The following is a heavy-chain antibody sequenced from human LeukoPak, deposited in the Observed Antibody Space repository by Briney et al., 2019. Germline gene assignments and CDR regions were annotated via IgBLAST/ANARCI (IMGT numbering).Heavy chain of an antibody. V-gene: IGHV1-18*01. CDR2: ISAYNGNT. D-gene: IGHD2-2*01. CDR3: ARCAVDCSSTSCYRYYYYYGMDV. CDR1: GYTFTSYG. J-gene: IGHJ6*02. Sequence: ASVKVSCKASGYTFTSYGISWVRQAPGQGLEWMGWISAYNGNTNYAQKLQGRVTMTTDTSTSTAYMELRSLRSDDTAVYYCARCAVDCSSTSCYRYYYYYGMDVWGQGTTVTVSS.